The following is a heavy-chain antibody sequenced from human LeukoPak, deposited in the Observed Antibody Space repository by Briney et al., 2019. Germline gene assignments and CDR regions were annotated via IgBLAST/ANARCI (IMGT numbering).Heavy chain of an antibody. V-gene: IGHV3-23*01. CDR2: ISGSGGST. CDR1: GFTFSSYA. Sequence: PGGSLRLSCAASGFTFSSYAMSWVRQAPGKGLEWVSAISGSGGSTYYADSMKGRFTISRDNSENTLYLQMNSLRAEDTAVYYCVRFLEGWDTFFDYWGQGTLVTVSS. J-gene: IGHJ4*02. D-gene: IGHD3-3*01. CDR3: VRFLEGWDTFFDY.